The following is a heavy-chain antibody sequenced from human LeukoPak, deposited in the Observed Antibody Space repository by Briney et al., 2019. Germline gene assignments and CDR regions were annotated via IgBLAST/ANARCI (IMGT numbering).Heavy chain of an antibody. Sequence: GASVKVSCKASGYTFTGYYMHWVRQAPGQGLKWMGWINPNSGGTNYAQKFQGRVTMTRDTSISTAYMELSRLRSDDTAVYYCASSSPYDSSGYYPDYWGQGTLVTVSS. CDR2: INPNSGGT. J-gene: IGHJ4*02. D-gene: IGHD3-22*01. CDR1: GYTFTGYY. V-gene: IGHV1-2*02. CDR3: ASSSPYDSSGYYPDY.